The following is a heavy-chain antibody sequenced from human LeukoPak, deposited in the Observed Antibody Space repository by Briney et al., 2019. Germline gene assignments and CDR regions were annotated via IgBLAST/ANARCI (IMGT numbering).Heavy chain of an antibody. J-gene: IGHJ4*02. CDR1: GFTFTNYA. Sequence: GGSLRLSSVASGFTFTNYAMSWVRQAPGKGLEWVSAITGSDGSSYYADSVKGRFTISRENSKNTLYLQVNSLRAEDTAVYYCAKWGDYDILTGYYVPDYWGQGTLVTVSS. D-gene: IGHD3-9*01. V-gene: IGHV3-23*01. CDR3: AKWGDYDILTGYYVPDY. CDR2: ITGSDGSS.